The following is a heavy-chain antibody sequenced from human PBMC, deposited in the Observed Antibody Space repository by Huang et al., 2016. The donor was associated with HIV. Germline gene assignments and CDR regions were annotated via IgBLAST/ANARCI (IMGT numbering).Heavy chain of an antibody. D-gene: IGHD6-19*01. V-gene: IGHV3-30*18. Sequence: VRLVQSGGGVVQPGRSLTLSCAASGITFRNYAMHWVRQAQGKGLEGGAGKSVEGRGKYDVESVKGRFSSSKDNSNETLFLEMRSLKSEDTAVYFCAKDQGQWLAYFDSWGQGTLVTVSS. J-gene: IGHJ4*02. CDR2: KSVEGRGK. CDR3: AKDQGQWLAYFDS. CDR1: GITFRNYA.